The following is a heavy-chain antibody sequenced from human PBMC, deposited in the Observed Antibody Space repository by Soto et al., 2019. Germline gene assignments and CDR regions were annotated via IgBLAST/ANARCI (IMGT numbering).Heavy chain of an antibody. Sequence: SLTCTVSGGSISSSSYYWGWIRQPPGKGLEWIGSIYYSGSTYYNPSLKSRVTISVDTSKNQFSLKLSSVTAADTAVYYCARHQAAAAFDYWGQGTLVTVSS. D-gene: IGHD6-13*01. J-gene: IGHJ4*02. CDR3: ARHQAAAAFDY. V-gene: IGHV4-39*01. CDR1: GGSISSSSYY. CDR2: IYYSGST.